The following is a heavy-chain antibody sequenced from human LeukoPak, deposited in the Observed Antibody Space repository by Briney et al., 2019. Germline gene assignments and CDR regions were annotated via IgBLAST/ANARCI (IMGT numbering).Heavy chain of an antibody. CDR2: IYSGGST. Sequence: PGGSLTLSCAASGFTVSSNYMSWVRQAPGQGLEWVSVIYSGGSTYYADSVKGRFNISRANSKNTLYLPMNSLRAEDTAVYYCARDSTGFRGSLYYFDYWGQGTLVTVSS. D-gene: IGHD3-9*01. CDR3: ARDSTGFRGSLYYFDY. V-gene: IGHV3-66*01. J-gene: IGHJ4*02. CDR1: GFTVSSNY.